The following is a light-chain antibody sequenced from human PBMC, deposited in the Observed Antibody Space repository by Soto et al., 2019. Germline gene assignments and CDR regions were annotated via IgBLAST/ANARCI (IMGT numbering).Light chain of an antibody. Sequence: DIQLTQSPSSLSASVGDRVTIACRASQSIRSYLNWYQQKPGKAPKLLIYAASSLQSGVPSRFSGSGSGTEFTLTITGLQPDDFATYYCQQYNAYSGTFGQGTRLEIK. CDR1: QSIRSY. J-gene: IGKJ5*01. CDR3: QQYNAYSGT. CDR2: AAS. V-gene: IGKV1-5*01.